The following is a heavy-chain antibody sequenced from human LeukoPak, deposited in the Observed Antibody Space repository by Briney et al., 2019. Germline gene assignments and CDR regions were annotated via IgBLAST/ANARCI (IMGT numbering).Heavy chain of an antibody. J-gene: IGHJ5*02. CDR1: GGSFSGYY. Sequence: SETLSLTCAVYGGSFSGYYWSWIRQPPGKGLEWTGEINHSGSTNYNPSLKSRVTISVDTSKNQFSLKLSSVTAADTAVYYCARRGYYDSSGYLPWGQGTLVTVSS. D-gene: IGHD3-22*01. CDR2: INHSGST. V-gene: IGHV4-34*01. CDR3: ARRGYYDSSGYLP.